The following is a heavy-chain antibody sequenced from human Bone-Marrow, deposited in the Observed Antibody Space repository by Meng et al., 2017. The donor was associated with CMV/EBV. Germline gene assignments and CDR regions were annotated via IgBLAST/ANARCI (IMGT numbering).Heavy chain of an antibody. D-gene: IGHD5-12*01. Sequence: AEAAGKKLGSSVKGSYKASGGTFRSYAISWVRQAPGQGLEWMGGIIPIFGTANYAQKFQGRVTITADESTSTAYMELSSLRSEDTAVYYCARALGDIGLDYWGQGTLVTVSS. V-gene: IGHV1-69*01. CDR1: GGTFRSYA. CDR3: ARALGDIGLDY. J-gene: IGHJ4*02. CDR2: IIPIFGTA.